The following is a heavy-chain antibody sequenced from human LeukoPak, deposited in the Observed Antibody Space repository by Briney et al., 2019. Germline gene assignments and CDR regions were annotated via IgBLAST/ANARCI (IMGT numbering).Heavy chain of an antibody. J-gene: IGHJ6*03. V-gene: IGHV4-59*01. CDR3: AGLYSSSWYDLDYYYYYMDV. CDR1: GGSISNYY. Sequence: SETLSLTCTVSGGSISNYYWNWIRQPPGKGLEWIGYIYYTGSTNYNPSLKSRVTMSVDTSKNQFSLNLRSVTPEDTALYYCAGLYSSSWYDLDYYYYYMDVWGKGTTVTVSS. CDR2: IYYTGST. D-gene: IGHD6-13*01.